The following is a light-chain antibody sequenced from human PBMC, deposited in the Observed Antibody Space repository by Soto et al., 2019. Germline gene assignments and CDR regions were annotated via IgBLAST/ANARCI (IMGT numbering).Light chain of an antibody. V-gene: IGLV2-14*01. J-gene: IGLJ3*02. CDR1: SSDIGGYKY. CDR3: SSYTSNILE. Sequence: QSALTQPPSASGSPGQAVTISCTGTSSDIGGYKYVSWYQQHPGKAPTLIIYEVSDRPSGVSNRFSGSKSGNTASLTISGLQAEDEADYYCSSYTSNILEFGGGTKVTVL. CDR2: EVS.